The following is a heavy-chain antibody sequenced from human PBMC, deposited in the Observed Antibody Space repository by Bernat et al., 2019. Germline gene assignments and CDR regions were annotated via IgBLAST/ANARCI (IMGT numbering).Heavy chain of an antibody. CDR3: ASGSIEPRP. Sequence: QVQLVESGGGVVQPGRSLRLSCAASGFTFSSYAMHWVRQAPGKGLEWVAVISYDGSNKYYADSVKGRFTISRDNSKNTLYLQMNSLRAEDTDVYYCASGSIEPRPWGQGTLVTVSS. CDR2: ISYDGSNK. V-gene: IGHV3-30*01. J-gene: IGHJ4*02. D-gene: IGHD6-6*01. CDR1: GFTFSSYA.